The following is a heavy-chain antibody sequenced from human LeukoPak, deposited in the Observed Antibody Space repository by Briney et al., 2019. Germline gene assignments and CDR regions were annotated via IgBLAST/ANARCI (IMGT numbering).Heavy chain of an antibody. D-gene: IGHD3-9*01. Sequence: GESLKISCKGSGYSFTSYWIGWVRQMPGKGLEWMGIIYPGDSDTRYSPSFQGQVTISADKSISTAYLQWSSLKASDTAMYYCARSYDILTGYKNWFDPWGQGTLVTVSS. V-gene: IGHV5-51*01. J-gene: IGHJ5*02. CDR1: GYSFTSYW. CDR2: IYPGDSDT. CDR3: ARSYDILTGYKNWFDP.